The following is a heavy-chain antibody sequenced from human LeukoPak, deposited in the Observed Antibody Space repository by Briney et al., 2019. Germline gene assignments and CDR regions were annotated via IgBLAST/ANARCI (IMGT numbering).Heavy chain of an antibody. V-gene: IGHV4-39*01. D-gene: IGHD3-10*01. CDR3: ARQGVWFGELTGFDY. J-gene: IGHJ4*02. Sequence: SETLSLTCTVSGGSISSSSYYWGWIRQPPGKGLEWIGSIYYSGSTYYNPSLKSRVTISVDTSKNQSSLKLSSVTAADTAVYYCARQGVWFGELTGFDYWGQGTLVPVSS. CDR1: GGSISSSSYY. CDR2: IYYSGST.